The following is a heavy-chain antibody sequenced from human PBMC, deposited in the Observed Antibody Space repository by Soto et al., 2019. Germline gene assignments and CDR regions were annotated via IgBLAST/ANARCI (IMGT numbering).Heavy chain of an antibody. CDR3: ARGVSAGVDY. Sequence: ASVEVSCKASGYSFTSLDINWVRQTAGQGLEWMGWMEPSTGRTGYAQRFQGRVTMTRDTSINTAYMELTTLTSDDTAFYYCARGVSAGVDYWGQGTLVTVSS. CDR1: GYSFTSLD. V-gene: IGHV1-8*01. D-gene: IGHD1-26*01. CDR2: MEPSTGRT. J-gene: IGHJ4*02.